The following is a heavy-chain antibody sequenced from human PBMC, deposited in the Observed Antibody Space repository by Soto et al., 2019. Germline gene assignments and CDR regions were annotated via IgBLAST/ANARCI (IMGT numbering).Heavy chain of an antibody. CDR1: GFTFSNCA. V-gene: IGHV3-23*01. CDR2: ISDSGSTT. D-gene: IGHD6-13*01. Sequence: GGSLRLSCAASGFTFSNCAMSWVRQAPGKGLEWISVISDSGSTTDYAASVKVRFTLSRDNAKNTLYVQMNSLRSEETAIYYCVKDSAHSSSWYDFYYWGQGTLVTVSS. J-gene: IGHJ4*02. CDR3: VKDSAHSSSWYDFYY.